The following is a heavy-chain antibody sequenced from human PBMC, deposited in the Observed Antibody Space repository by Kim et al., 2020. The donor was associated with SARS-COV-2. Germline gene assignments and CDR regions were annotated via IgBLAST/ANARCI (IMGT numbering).Heavy chain of an antibody. CDR2: ISYDGSNQ. J-gene: IGHJ2*01. V-gene: IGHV3-30*04. CDR1: GFTFSSYA. D-gene: IGHD3-10*01. CDR3: ARGEFGALNASDL. Sequence: GGSLRLSCAASGFTFSSYAMPWVRQAPGKGLEWVAVISYDGSNQYYIDSVRGRFIISRDNSKDTLDLQMNNLGAEDTAVYYCARGEFGALNASDLW.